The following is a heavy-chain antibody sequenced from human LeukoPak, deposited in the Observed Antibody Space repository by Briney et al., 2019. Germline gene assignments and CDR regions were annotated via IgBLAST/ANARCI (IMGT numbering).Heavy chain of an antibody. D-gene: IGHD5-18*01. CDR3: ARDLDTYYGMDV. Sequence: GGSLRLSCAASGFTFSTYSMTWVRQAPGKGLEWVSYISSRSSTIYYVDSVKGRFTISRDNAKNSLYLQMNSLRAEGTAVYYCARDLDTYYGMDVWGQGTTVTVSS. V-gene: IGHV3-48*01. J-gene: IGHJ6*02. CDR1: GFTFSTYS. CDR2: ISSRSSTI.